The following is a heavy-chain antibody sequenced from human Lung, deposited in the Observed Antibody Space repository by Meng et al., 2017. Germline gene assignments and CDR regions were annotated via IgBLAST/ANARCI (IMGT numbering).Heavy chain of an antibody. J-gene: IGHJ2*01. V-gene: IGHV1-18*01. CDR3: ARYVPNGSFWYFDF. CDR2: SSVKNGEA. D-gene: IGHD6-13*01. Sequence: QVQLGQSGADAKKPGASMKVSCKASGYIFTNYDISWVRQAPGQGLEWMGWSSVKNGEAKYPQNFQGRVTMTTDTTTSTAYMELRSLTSDDTAVYYCARYVPNGSFWYFDFWGRGTLVTVSS. CDR1: GYIFTNYD.